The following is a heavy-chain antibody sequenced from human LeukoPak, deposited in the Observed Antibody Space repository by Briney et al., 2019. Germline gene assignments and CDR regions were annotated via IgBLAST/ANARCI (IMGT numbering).Heavy chain of an antibody. CDR3: ARGGSSGPTPDY. D-gene: IGHD3-22*01. CDR1: GGTFSSYA. V-gene: IGHV1-69*04. CDR2: IIPILGIA. Sequence: VASVKVSCKASGGTFSSYAISWVRQAPGQGLEWMGRIIPILGIANYAQKFQGRVTITADKSTSTAYMELSSLRSEDTAVYYCARGGSSGPTPDYWGQGTLVTVSS. J-gene: IGHJ4*02.